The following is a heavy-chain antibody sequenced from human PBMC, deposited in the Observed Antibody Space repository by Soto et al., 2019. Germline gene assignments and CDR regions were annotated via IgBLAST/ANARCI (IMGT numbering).Heavy chain of an antibody. J-gene: IGHJ4*02. CDR2: IYYSGST. V-gene: IGHV4-59*08. CDR1: GGSISSYY. CDR3: ALAAAGTGIDY. D-gene: IGHD6-13*01. Sequence: SETLSLTCTGSGGSISSYYWSWIRQPPGKGLEWIGYIYYSGSTNYNPSLKSRVTISVDTSKNQFSLKLSSVTAADTAVYYCALAAAGTGIDYWGQGTLVTVSS.